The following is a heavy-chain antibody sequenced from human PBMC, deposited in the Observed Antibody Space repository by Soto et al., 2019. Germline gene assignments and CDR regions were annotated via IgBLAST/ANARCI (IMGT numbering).Heavy chain of an antibody. V-gene: IGHV3-23*01. D-gene: IGHD1-26*01. CDR3: AKDTAVPHRYSGPGGYYYGMDV. CDR2: ISGSGGST. CDR1: GFTFSSYA. J-gene: IGHJ6*02. Sequence: GGSLRLSCAASGFTFSSYAMSWVRQAPGKGLEWVSAISGSGGSTYYADSVKGRFTISRDNSKNTLYLQMNSLRAEDTAVYYCAKDTAVPHRYSGPGGYYYGMDVWGQGTTVTVSS.